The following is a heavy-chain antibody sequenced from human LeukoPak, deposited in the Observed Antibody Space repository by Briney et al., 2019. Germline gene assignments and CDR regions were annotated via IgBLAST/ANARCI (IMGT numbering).Heavy chain of an antibody. D-gene: IGHD6-19*01. CDR2: ISYDGSNK. Sequence: PGRSLRLSCAASGFTFSSYAMHWVRQAPGKGLEWVAVISYDGSNKYYADSVKGRSTISRDNSKNTLYLQMNSLRAEDTAVYYCARGGYSSGWYSSRGGFFAFDIWGQGTMVTVSS. CDR3: ARGGYSSGWYSSRGGFFAFDI. CDR1: GFTFSSYA. J-gene: IGHJ3*02. V-gene: IGHV3-30-3*01.